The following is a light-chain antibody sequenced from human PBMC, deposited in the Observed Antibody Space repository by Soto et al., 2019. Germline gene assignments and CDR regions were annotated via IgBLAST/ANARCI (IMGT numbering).Light chain of an antibody. CDR3: QQYGRSPRT. CDR1: QSVASNY. V-gene: IGKV3-20*01. J-gene: IGKJ1*01. Sequence: EIVLTQSPGTLSLSPGERATLSCRASQSVASNYLAWYQQKPGQPPRLLIYDASSRATGIPDRFSGSGSGTDFTHTISRLEPEDFAVYYCQQYGRSPRTFGQGTKVEIK. CDR2: DAS.